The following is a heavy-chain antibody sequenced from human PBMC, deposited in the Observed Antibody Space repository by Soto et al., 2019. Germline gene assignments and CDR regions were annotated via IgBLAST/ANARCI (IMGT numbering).Heavy chain of an antibody. CDR3: VKDGSSGWPYYYGMDV. Sequence: GGSLRLSCAASGFTFSSYGMHWVRQAPGKGLEWVAVISYDGSNKYYADSVKGRFTISRDNSKNTLYLQMSSLRADDTAVYYCVKDGSSGWPYYYGMDVWGQGTTVTVSS. V-gene: IGHV3-30*18. CDR1: GFTFSSYG. CDR2: ISYDGSNK. J-gene: IGHJ6*02. D-gene: IGHD6-19*01.